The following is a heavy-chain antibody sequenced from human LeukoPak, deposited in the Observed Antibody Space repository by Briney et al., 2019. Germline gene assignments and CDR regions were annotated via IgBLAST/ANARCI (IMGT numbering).Heavy chain of an antibody. CDR1: RGSISSYY. D-gene: IGHD1-20*01. CDR2: IYYSGNT. Sequence: SETLSLTCTVSRGSISSYYWSWIRQPPGKGLEWIGYIYYSGNTNYNPSLKSRVTISVDTSKNQFSLKLSSVTAADTAVYYCAREGLQYNWNEPRWFDPWGQGTLVTVSS. CDR3: AREGLQYNWNEPRWFDP. J-gene: IGHJ5*02. V-gene: IGHV4-59*01.